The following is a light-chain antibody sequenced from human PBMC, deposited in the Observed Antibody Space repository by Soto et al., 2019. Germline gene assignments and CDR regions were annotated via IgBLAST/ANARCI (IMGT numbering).Light chain of an antibody. CDR2: EDN. CDR3: QSYDSSNQV. J-gene: IGLJ3*02. Sequence: NFMLTQPHSVSESPGKTVTISCTRSSGSIASNYVQWYQQRPGSAPTTVIYEDNHRPSGVPDRFSGSIDSSSNSASLTISGLKTEDEADYYCQSYDSSNQVFGRGTKLTVL. V-gene: IGLV6-57*04. CDR1: SGSIASNY.